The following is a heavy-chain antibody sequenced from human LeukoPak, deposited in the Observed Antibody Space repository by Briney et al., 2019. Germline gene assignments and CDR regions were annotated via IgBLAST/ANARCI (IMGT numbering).Heavy chain of an antibody. V-gene: IGHV3-33*01. J-gene: IGHJ4*02. CDR3: ARGVTHDYGDYPDY. D-gene: IGHD4-17*01. CDR1: GFTFSSYG. CDR2: IWYDGSNK. Sequence: GRSLRLSCAASGFTFSSYGMHWVRQAPGEGLEWVAVIWYDGSNKYYADSVKGRFTISRDNSKNTLYLQMNSLRAEDTAVYYCARGVTHDYGDYPDYWGQGTLVTVSS.